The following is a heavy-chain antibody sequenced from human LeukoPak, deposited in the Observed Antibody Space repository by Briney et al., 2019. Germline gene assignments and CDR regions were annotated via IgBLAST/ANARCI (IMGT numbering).Heavy chain of an antibody. J-gene: IGHJ5*02. CDR3: ARNASYNFWSGYYSLNLFDP. Sequence: PPETLSLTRALYRGSLSGYYWSWVRQTPRTGGEWVGEINHSGSTNYNPSLKSRVTISGDTSNNPFSLQLSSVTAADTAVYYCARNASYNFWSGYYSLNLFDPWGQGTLVTVSS. D-gene: IGHD3-3*01. CDR2: INHSGST. V-gene: IGHV4-34*01. CDR1: RGSLSGYY.